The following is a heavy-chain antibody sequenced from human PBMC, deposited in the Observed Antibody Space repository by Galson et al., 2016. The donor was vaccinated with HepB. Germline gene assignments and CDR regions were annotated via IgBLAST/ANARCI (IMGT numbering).Heavy chain of an antibody. D-gene: IGHD1-7*01. V-gene: IGHV5-51*01. CDR2: IYPGDSET. CDR1: GYSFTRYW. CDR3: ARHGGTTSFDY. Sequence: QSGAEVTKPGESLKISCQGSGYSFTRYWIAWVRQMPGKGLEWMGVIYPGDSETRYSSSFQGQVTFSADKSINTAYLQWNSLKASDTAVYYCARHGGTTSFDYWGPGTLVTVSS. J-gene: IGHJ4*02.